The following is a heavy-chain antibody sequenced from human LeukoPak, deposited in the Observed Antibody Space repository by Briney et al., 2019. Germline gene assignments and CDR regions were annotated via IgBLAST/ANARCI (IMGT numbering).Heavy chain of an antibody. J-gene: IGHJ4*02. CDR2: IYWDDDK. D-gene: IGHD6-13*01. CDR3: AHAAVSSSWQPSFDY. V-gene: IGHV2-5*02. Sequence: SGPTLVKPIQTLTLTCTFSGFALSTGGAGVGWIRQPPGKALEWLSLIYWDDDKRYSPSLKSRLTITKDTSKNQVVLTMTNMDPVDTATYYCAHAAVSSSWQPSFDYWGQGTLVTVSS. CDR1: GFALSTGGAG.